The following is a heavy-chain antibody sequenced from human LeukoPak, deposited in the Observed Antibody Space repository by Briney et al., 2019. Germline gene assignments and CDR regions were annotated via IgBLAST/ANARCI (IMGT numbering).Heavy chain of an antibody. Sequence: SETLSLTCTVSGGSISSSSYYWGWIRQPPGKGLEWIGSIYYSGSTYYNPSLKSRVTISVDTSKNQFSLKLSSVTAADTAVYYCARDFEDDAVNFDYWGQGTLVTVSS. CDR1: GGSISSSSYY. V-gene: IGHV4-39*07. CDR3: ARDFEDDAVNFDY. J-gene: IGHJ4*02. CDR2: IYYSGST. D-gene: IGHD2-15*01.